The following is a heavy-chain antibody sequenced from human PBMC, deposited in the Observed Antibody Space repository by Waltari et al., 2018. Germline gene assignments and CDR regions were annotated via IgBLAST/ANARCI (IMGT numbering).Heavy chain of an antibody. CDR2: IYPGDSDT. Sequence: EVQLVQSGAEVKQPGESLKISCKGSGYSFTSYGIGWVSQMPGKGREWRGIIYPGDSDTRYSPSFQGQVTISADKSISTAYLQWSSLKASDTAMYYCASPRLYCSSTSCEDYWGQGTLVTVSS. D-gene: IGHD2-2*01. CDR1: GYSFTSYG. CDR3: ASPRLYCSSTSCEDY. V-gene: IGHV5-51*01. J-gene: IGHJ4*02.